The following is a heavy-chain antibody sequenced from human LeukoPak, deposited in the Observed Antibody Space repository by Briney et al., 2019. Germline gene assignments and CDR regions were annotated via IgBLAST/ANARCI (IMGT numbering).Heavy chain of an antibody. D-gene: IGHD3-9*01. J-gene: IGHJ2*01. Sequence: ASVKVSCKASGGTFSSYAISWVRQAPGQGLEWMGIINPSGGSTSYAQKFQGRVTMTRDTSTSTVYMELSSLRSEDTAVYYCARSHGGILTGSNWYFDLWGRGTLVTVSS. CDR1: GGTFSSYA. CDR3: ARSHGGILTGSNWYFDL. CDR2: INPSGGST. V-gene: IGHV1-46*01.